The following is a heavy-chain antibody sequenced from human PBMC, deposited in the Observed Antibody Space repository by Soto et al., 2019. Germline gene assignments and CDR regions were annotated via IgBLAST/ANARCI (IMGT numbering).Heavy chain of an antibody. J-gene: IGHJ4*02. CDR2: INCGSGNT. Sequence: QVQLVQSGAEVKQPGASASVSCKASGYNLTTYVVHWLRKAPGQGPEWMGWINCGSGNTVYSQKFQGRVTFTGDTSARTAYMDLNSLTSGDTAVYYCARGYTSGWTFDFWGRGTLVTVSS. V-gene: IGHV1-3*01. CDR3: ARGYTSGWTFDF. D-gene: IGHD6-19*01. CDR1: GYNLTTYV.